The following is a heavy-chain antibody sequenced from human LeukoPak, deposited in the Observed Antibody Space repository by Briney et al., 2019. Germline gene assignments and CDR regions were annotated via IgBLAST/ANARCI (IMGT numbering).Heavy chain of an antibody. CDR1: GGSISSGGYS. CDR3: ARTSIAARRANTFDI. V-gene: IGHV4-30-2*01. Sequence: PSETLSLTCAVSGGSISSGGYSWSWIRQPPGKGLEWIGYIYHSGSTYYNPSLKSRVTISVDRSKNQFSLKLSSVTAADTAVYYCARTSIAARRANTFDIWGQGTMVTVSS. D-gene: IGHD6-6*01. J-gene: IGHJ3*02. CDR2: IYHSGST.